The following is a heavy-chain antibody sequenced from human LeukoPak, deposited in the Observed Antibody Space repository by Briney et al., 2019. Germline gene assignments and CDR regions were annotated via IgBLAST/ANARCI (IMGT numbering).Heavy chain of an antibody. V-gene: IGHV3-9*01. Sequence: PGGSLRLSCAASGFTFDDYAMHWVRQAPGKGLEWVSGISWNSGSIGYADSVKGRFTISRDNAKNSLYLQMNSLRAEDTALYYCAKKLSVFGVVIPYSPLDYWGQGTLVTVSS. D-gene: IGHD3-3*01. J-gene: IGHJ4*01. CDR1: GFTFDDYA. CDR3: AKKLSVFGVVIPYSPLDY. CDR2: ISWNSGSI.